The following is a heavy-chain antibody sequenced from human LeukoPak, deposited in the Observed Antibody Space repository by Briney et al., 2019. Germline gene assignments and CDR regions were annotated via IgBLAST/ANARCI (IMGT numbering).Heavy chain of an antibody. CDR1: GGSFSGYY. CDR3: AREGPYGSGSYFSDY. CDR2: INHSGST. J-gene: IGHJ4*02. D-gene: IGHD3-10*01. V-gene: IGHV4-34*01. Sequence: SETLSLTCAVYGGSFSGYYWSWIRQPPGKGLEWIGEINHSGSTYYNPSLKSRVTISVDTSKNQFSLKLSSVTAADTAVYYCAREGPYGSGSYFSDYWGQGTLVTVSS.